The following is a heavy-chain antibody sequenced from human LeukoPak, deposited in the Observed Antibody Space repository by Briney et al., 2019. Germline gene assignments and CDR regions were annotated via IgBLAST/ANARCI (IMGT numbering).Heavy chain of an antibody. CDR3: SRVRGIMVVAMDY. CDR1: GFTFRAYS. J-gene: IGHJ4*02. V-gene: IGHV3-21*01. CDR2: IIIISMYI. D-gene: IGHD2-15*01. Sequence: GGSLRLSCAASGFTFRAYSMNGGRQAPGKGLEWVSSIIIISMYIYYADPLKGRFTISRAKAKTSLYLQMNSLRAAATAVYYCSRVRGIMVVAMDYWGQGTLVTASS.